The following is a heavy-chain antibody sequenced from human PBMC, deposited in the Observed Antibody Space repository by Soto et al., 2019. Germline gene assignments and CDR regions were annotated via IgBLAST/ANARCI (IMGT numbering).Heavy chain of an antibody. Sequence: SCKGSGYRFTSYWISWVRQMPGKGLEWMGRIDPSDSYTNYSPSFQGHVTISADKSISTAYLQWSSLQASDTAMYYCARKWRTIVLVPAAMEFDLWGRGTLVTVSS. J-gene: IGHJ2*01. CDR3: ARKWRTIVLVPAAMEFDL. CDR1: GYRFTSYW. CDR2: IDPSDSYT. D-gene: IGHD2-2*01. V-gene: IGHV5-10-1*01.